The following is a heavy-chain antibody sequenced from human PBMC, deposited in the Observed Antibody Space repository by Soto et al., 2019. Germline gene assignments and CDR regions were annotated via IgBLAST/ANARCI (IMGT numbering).Heavy chain of an antibody. V-gene: IGHV1-69*06. CDR1: GGTFNSFS. J-gene: IGHJ5*02. CDR2: IIPMSGRP. CDR3: TRRGRQSANWFDP. Sequence: QVQLVQSGAEVKTPGSSVKVSCKASGGTFNSFSIDWVRQAPGQGLEWMGGIIPMSGRPNYAQRFQGRVTFSADKSTNTVYVEVNNVTYEDTAVYYCTRRGRQSANWFDPWGQGTLVTVSS.